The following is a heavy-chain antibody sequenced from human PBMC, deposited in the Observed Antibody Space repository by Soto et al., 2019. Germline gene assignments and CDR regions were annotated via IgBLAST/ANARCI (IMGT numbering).Heavy chain of an antibody. CDR2: ISYDGSNK. D-gene: IGHD2-2*02. CDR3: ARDSYQLLYPENEKYNWFDP. V-gene: IGHV3-30-3*01. Sequence: GGSLRLSCAASGFTFSSYAMHWVRQAPGKGLEWVAVISYDGSNKYYAVSVKGRFTISRDNSKNTLYLQMNSLRAEDTAVYYCARDSYQLLYPENEKYNWFDPWGQGTLVTVSS. J-gene: IGHJ5*02. CDR1: GFTFSSYA.